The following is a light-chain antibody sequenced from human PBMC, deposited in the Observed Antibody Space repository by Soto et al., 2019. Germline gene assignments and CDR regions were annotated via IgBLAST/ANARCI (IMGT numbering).Light chain of an antibody. V-gene: IGKV4-1*01. J-gene: IGKJ4*01. CDR1: QSVLYSSNNKNY. CDR2: WAS. CDR3: QQYYSTPPGFLT. Sequence: DIVMTQSPDSLAVSLGERATINCKSSQSVLYSSNNKNYLAWYQQKPGQPPKLLIYWASTRESGVPDRFSGSGSGTDFTLTISSLQAEDVAVYHCQQYYSTPPGFLTFDGGTKVEIK.